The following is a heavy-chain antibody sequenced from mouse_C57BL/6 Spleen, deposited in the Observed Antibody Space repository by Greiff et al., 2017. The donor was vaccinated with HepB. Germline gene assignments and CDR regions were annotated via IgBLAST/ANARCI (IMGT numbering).Heavy chain of an antibody. CDR2: IDPSDSYT. CDR1: GYTFTGYW. D-gene: IGHD4-1*01. CDR3: ARETGTRGGFAY. Sequence: QVQLQQPGAELVKPGASVKLSCKASGYTFTGYWMRWVKQRPGKGLEWIGEIDPSDSYTNYNQKSKGKATLTVDTSSSTAYLQRSSLTSEDSAVYYCARETGTRGGFAYWGQGTLVTVSA. J-gene: IGHJ3*01. V-gene: IGHV1-50*01.